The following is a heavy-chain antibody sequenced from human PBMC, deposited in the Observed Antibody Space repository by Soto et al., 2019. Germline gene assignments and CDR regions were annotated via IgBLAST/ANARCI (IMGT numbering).Heavy chain of an antibody. CDR1: GFTFSSYA. Sequence: GGSLRLSCAASGFTFSSYAMSWVRQAPGKGLEWVSAISGSGGSTYYADSVKGRFTISRDNSKNTLYLQMNSLRAEDTAVYYCAKDGYSDSSGYYTPGYFDYWGQGTLVTVSS. J-gene: IGHJ4*02. CDR2: ISGSGGST. CDR3: AKDGYSDSSGYYTPGYFDY. V-gene: IGHV3-23*01. D-gene: IGHD3-22*01.